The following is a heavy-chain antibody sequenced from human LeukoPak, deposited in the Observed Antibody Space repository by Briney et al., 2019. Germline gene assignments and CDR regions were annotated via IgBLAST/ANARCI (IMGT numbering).Heavy chain of an antibody. CDR1: GFTFSRHW. Sequence: GGSLRLSCTASGFTFSRHWMNWVRQAPGKGLEWVSVIYSGGSTYYADSVKGRFTISRDNSKNTLYLQMNSLRAEDTAVYYCARGYQRYSSSWDLDYFDYWGQGTLVTVSS. D-gene: IGHD6-13*01. CDR2: IYSGGST. CDR3: ARGYQRYSSSWDLDYFDY. J-gene: IGHJ4*02. V-gene: IGHV3-66*01.